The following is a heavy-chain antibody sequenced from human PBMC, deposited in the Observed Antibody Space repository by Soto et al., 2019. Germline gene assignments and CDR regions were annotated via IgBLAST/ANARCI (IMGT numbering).Heavy chain of an antibody. CDR1: GYTFTSYY. J-gene: IGHJ4*02. V-gene: IGHV1-46*01. CDR2: INPSGGST. CDR3: ELHYYDSSGYSSYFDY. Sequence: QVQLVQSGAEVKKPGASVKVSCKASGYTFTSYYMHWVRQAPGQGLEWMGIINPSGGSTSYAQKFQGRVTMTRDTSTSTGYMELSSLRSEDTAVYYCELHYYDSSGYSSYFDYWGQGTLVTVSS. D-gene: IGHD3-22*01.